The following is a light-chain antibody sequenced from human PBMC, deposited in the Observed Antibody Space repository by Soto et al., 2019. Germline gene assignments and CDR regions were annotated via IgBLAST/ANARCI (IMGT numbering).Light chain of an antibody. CDR1: QGISSA. CDR3: QQFNSSPRT. Sequence: AIQLTQSPSSLSASVGDRVTITCRASQGISSALAWYQQKPGKAPKLLIYDASSLESGVPSRFSGSGSGTDFTLPISSLQLEDVATYYCQQFNSSPRTFGQGTKLEIK. CDR2: DAS. V-gene: IGKV1-13*02. J-gene: IGKJ2*01.